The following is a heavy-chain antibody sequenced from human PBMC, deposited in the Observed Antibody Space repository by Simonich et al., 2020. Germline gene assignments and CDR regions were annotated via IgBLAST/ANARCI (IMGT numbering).Heavy chain of an antibody. CDR3: ARHPEYSSNWFDP. Sequence: QVQLQQWGAGLLKPSETLSLTCAVYGGSFSGYYWSWIRQPPGKGLEWIGSIYHSGSTYYNPSLKSRVTISVDTSKNQFSLKLSSVTAADTAVYYCARHPEYSSNWFDPWGQGTLVTVSS. D-gene: IGHD6-6*01. J-gene: IGHJ5*02. CDR1: GGSFSGYY. CDR2: IYHSGST. V-gene: IGHV4-34*01.